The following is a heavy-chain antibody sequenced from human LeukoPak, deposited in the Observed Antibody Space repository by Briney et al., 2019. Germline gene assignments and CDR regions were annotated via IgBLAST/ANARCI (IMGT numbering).Heavy chain of an antibody. D-gene: IGHD3-10*01. CDR2: IHHSGST. Sequence: SETLSLTCTVSGYSISSGYYWGWIRQPPGKGLEWIGNIHHSGSTYYNPSLKSRVTISVDTSKNEFSLKLTSVTAADTAVYYCAREANYYGSGSYFEGTFDYWGQGSLVTVSS. J-gene: IGHJ4*02. CDR3: AREANYYGSGSYFEGTFDY. V-gene: IGHV4-38-2*02. CDR1: GYSISSGYY.